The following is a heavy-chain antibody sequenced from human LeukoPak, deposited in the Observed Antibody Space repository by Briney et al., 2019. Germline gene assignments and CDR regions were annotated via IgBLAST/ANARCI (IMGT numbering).Heavy chain of an antibody. CDR2: VYHSGTT. D-gene: IGHD2-2*01. CDR1: GYSISSAYY. Sequence: PSETLSLTCAVSGYSISSAYYWGGLRQPPGKGLEWIGSVYHSGTTYYSPSLKSRVTISVDTSKNQFSLKLSSVTSADTAVYYCARGYAFDYWGQGTLVTVSS. J-gene: IGHJ4*02. V-gene: IGHV4-38-2*01. CDR3: ARGYAFDY.